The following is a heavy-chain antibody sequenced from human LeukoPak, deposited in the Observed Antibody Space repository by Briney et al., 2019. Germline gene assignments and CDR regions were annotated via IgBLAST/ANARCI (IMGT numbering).Heavy chain of an antibody. V-gene: IGHV3-23*01. D-gene: IGHD5-12*01. CDR3: AKGGGYEAQYYYYYLDV. CDR2: ISGSGGST. Sequence: GGSLRLSCAASGFTVSSYGMSWVRQAPGRGLEWVSAISGSGGSTYYADSVKGRFTISRDKSKNTLYLQMKSLRAEDTAVYYCAKGGGYEAQYYYYYLDVWGKGTTVTISS. CDR1: GFTVSSYG. J-gene: IGHJ6*03.